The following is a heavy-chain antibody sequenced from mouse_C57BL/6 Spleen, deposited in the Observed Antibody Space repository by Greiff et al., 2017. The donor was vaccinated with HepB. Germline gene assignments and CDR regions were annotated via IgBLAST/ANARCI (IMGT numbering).Heavy chain of an antibody. V-gene: IGHV1-82*01. CDR2: IYPGDGDT. D-gene: IGHD4-1*01. Sequence: VQLQQSGPELVKPGASVKISCKASGYAFSSSWMNWVKQRPGKGLEWIGRIYPGDGDTNYNGKFKGKATLTADKSSSTAYMQLSSLTSEDSAVYFCARNWAPWYFDYWGQGTTLTVSS. CDR3: ARNWAPWYFDY. J-gene: IGHJ2*01. CDR1: GYAFSSSW.